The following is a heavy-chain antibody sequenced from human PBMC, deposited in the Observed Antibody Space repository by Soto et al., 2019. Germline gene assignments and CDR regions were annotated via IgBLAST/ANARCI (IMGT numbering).Heavy chain of an antibody. V-gene: IGHV3-30*18. D-gene: IGHD2-8*01. CDR1: GFTFRNYA. J-gene: IGHJ4*01. CDR2: IYYDGSNK. CDR3: AKGTFGKGVSNDY. Sequence: GGSLRLSCGASGFTFRNYAMHWVRQAPGKGLEWVAIIYYDGSNKYYVDSVKGRFTISRDNSKNVVYLQMDSLRPDDTGVYYCAKGTFGKGVSNDYWGQGTLVTVSS.